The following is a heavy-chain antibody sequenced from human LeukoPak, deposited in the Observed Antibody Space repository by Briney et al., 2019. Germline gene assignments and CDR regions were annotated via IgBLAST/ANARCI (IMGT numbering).Heavy chain of an antibody. CDR1: GFTFSSYS. CDR3: ARDQSRPIVGATTGAFDI. Sequence: GGSLRLSCAASGFTFSSYSMNWVRQAPGKGLEWVSSISSSSSYIYYADSVKGRFTISRDNAKNSLYLQMNSLRAEDTAVYCCARDQSRPIVGATTGAFDIWGQGTMVTVSS. V-gene: IGHV3-21*01. D-gene: IGHD1-26*01. J-gene: IGHJ3*02. CDR2: ISSSSSYI.